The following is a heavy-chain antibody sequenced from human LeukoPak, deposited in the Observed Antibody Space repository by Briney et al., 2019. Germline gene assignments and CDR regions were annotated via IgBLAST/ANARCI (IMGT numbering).Heavy chain of an antibody. Sequence: GGSLRLSCAASGFTFSSYAMHWVRQAPGKGLEWVAVISYDGSNKYYADSVKGRFTISRDNSKNTLYLQMNSLRAEDTAVYYCARAGYSSSWPLYYYYYMDVWGKGTTVTVSS. V-gene: IGHV3-30*04. CDR1: GFTFSSYA. D-gene: IGHD6-13*01. CDR2: ISYDGSNK. J-gene: IGHJ6*03. CDR3: ARAGYSSSWPLYYYYYMDV.